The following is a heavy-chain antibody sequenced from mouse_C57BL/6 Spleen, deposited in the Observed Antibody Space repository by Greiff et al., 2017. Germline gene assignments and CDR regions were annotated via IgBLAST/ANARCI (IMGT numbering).Heavy chain of an antibody. CDR3: ATAYYSKRNYAMDY. D-gene: IGHD2-5*01. V-gene: IGHV2-2*01. Sequence: QVQLKESGPGLVQPSQSLSITCTVSGFSLTSYGVHWVRQSPGKGLEWLGVIWSGGSTDYNAAFISRLSISKDNSKSQVFFKMNSLQADDTAIYYCATAYYSKRNYAMDYWGQGTSVTVSS. CDR1: GFSLTSYG. CDR2: IWSGGST. J-gene: IGHJ4*01.